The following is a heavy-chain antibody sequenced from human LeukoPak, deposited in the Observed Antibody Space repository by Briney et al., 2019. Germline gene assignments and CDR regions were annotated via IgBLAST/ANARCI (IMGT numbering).Heavy chain of an antibody. V-gene: IGHV4-59*12. J-gene: IGHJ4*02. CDR2: ISYSGST. D-gene: IGHD6-13*01. CDR1: DGAITGYS. Sequence: KPSETLSLTCTVSDGAITGYSWGWIRQPPGKGLEWIGHISYSGSTNYNPSLKSRVTISVDTSKNHFSLKLNSVTAADTAVYYCARGYSTSWTYYFDYWGQGALVTVSS. CDR3: ARGYSTSWTYYFDY.